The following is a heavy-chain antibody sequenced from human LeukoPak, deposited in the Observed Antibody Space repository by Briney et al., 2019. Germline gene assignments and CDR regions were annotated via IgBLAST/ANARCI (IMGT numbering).Heavy chain of an antibody. CDR1: GGSISSYY. V-gene: IGHV4-59*12. J-gene: IGHJ4*02. CDR2: VHYSGST. D-gene: IGHD5-18*01. Sequence: KASETLSLTCTVSGGSISSYYWSWIRQPPGKGLEWIGYVHYSGSTNYNPSLKSRVTISVDTSKNQFSLKLSSVTAADTAVYYCARRGIQLWSPKRGYDYWGQGTLVTVSS. CDR3: ARRGIQLWSPKRGYDY.